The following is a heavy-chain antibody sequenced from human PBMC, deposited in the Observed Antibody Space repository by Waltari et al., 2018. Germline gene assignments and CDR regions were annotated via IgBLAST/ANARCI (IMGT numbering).Heavy chain of an antibody. J-gene: IGHJ4*02. CDR2: IYYSGRT. V-gene: IGHV4-39*01. CDR3: ARQWGGGYSYDHRYYFDY. CDR1: GGSISSSSYY. D-gene: IGHD5-18*01. Sequence: QLQLQESGPGLVKPSETLSLTCTVSGGSISSSSYYWGWIRQPPGQGLEWIGTIYYSGRTYYNPSLKSRVTISVDTSKNQFSLKLRSVTAADTAVYYCARQWGGGYSYDHRYYFDYWGQGTLVTVSS.